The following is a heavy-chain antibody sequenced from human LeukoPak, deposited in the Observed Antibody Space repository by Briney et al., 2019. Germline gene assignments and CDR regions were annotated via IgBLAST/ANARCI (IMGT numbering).Heavy chain of an antibody. CDR1: GFTFSSYA. V-gene: IGHV3-23*01. D-gene: IGHD5-24*01. CDR2: ISGSGGST. Sequence: PGGSLRLSCAASGFTFSSYAMSWVRQAPGKGLEWVSAISGSGGSTYYADSVKGRFTISRDNSKNTLYLQMNSLRAEDTAVYYCAKDSGRDGYNGAPKTPMLYAFDIWGQGTMVTVSS. CDR3: AKDSGRDGYNGAPKTPMLYAFDI. J-gene: IGHJ3*02.